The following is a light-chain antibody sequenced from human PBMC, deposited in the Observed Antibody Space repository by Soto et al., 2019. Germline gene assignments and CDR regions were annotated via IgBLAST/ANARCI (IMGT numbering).Light chain of an antibody. V-gene: IGLV2-11*01. CDR3: CSYADNYFYV. CDR1: SSDVGGYNY. Sequence: QSVLTQPRSVSGSPGQSVTISCTGTSSDVGGYNYVSWYQHHPGKAPKLIVYDVTQRPSGIPDRFSGSKSGNTASLTISGLQPDDEADYHCCSYADNYFYVFGRGTKVTVL. CDR2: DVT. J-gene: IGLJ1*01.